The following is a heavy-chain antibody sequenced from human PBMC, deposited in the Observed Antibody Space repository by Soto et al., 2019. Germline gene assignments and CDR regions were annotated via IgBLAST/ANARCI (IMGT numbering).Heavy chain of an antibody. CDR3: ARGYYDSSGYYDDAFDI. V-gene: IGHV1-69*02. Sequence: SVKVSCKASGYTFTSYTISWVRQAPGQGLEWMGRIIPILGIANYAQKFQGRVTITADKSTSTAYMELSSLRSEDTAVYYCARGYYDSSGYYDDAFDIWGQGTMVTVSS. D-gene: IGHD3-22*01. CDR2: IIPILGIA. J-gene: IGHJ3*02. CDR1: GYTFTSYT.